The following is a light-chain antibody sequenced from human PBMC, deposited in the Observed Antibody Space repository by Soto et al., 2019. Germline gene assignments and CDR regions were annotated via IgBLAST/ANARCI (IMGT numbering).Light chain of an antibody. J-gene: IGKJ1*01. V-gene: IGKV3-15*01. Sequence: EIVMTQFPATLAVSPGERAALSCRASQSVSSNLAWYQQRPGQAPRLLIYGASTRATGIPARFSGSGSGTEFTLTISSLQSEDFAVYYCQQFNDWWTFGQGTTVEIK. CDR1: QSVSSN. CDR2: GAS. CDR3: QQFNDWWT.